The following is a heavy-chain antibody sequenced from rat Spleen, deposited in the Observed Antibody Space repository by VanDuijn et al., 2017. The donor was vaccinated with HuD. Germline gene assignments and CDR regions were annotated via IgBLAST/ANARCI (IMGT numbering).Heavy chain of an antibody. Sequence: QVQLKESGPGLVQPSQTLSLTCTVSGFSLISYGVNWVRQSPGQGLEWMGGMWYDGDTSYNSALKSRLSISRDTSKSQLFLQMNNLQTEDTAMYFCARSDYSSPYYFDYWGQGVMVTVSS. CDR1: GFSLISYG. D-gene: IGHD1-2*01. J-gene: IGHJ2*01. CDR3: ARSDYSSPYYFDY. CDR2: MWYDGDT. V-gene: IGHV2S61*01.